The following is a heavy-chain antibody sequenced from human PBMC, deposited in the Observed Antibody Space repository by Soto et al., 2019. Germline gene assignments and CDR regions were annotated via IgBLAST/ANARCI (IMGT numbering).Heavy chain of an antibody. J-gene: IGHJ4*02. CDR1: GGTFSSYA. CDR3: ARDGRYCSGGSCYSGSFDY. Sequence: ASVKVSCKASGGTFSSYAISWVRQAPGQGLEWMGGIIPIFGTANYAQKFQGRVTITADKSTSTAYMELSSLRSEGTAVYYCARDGRYCSGGSCYSGSFDYWGQGTLVTVSS. CDR2: IIPIFGTA. D-gene: IGHD2-15*01. V-gene: IGHV1-69*06.